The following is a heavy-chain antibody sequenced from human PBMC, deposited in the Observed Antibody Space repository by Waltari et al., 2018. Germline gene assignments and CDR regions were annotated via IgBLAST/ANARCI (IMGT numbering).Heavy chain of an antibody. J-gene: IGHJ3*02. D-gene: IGHD6-13*01. CDR1: GGSISRSSYY. CDR3: ARLSRVGNAFDI. CDR2: IYYRGIT. Sequence: QLQLQESGPGLVKPSETLSLTCTVSGGSISRSSYYWGWIRRHPGRGLEWCGSIYYRGITAYNPSLKSLVTISGDTSKNQFSLKLSSVTAADTAVYYCARLSRVGNAFDIWGQGTMVTVSS. V-gene: IGHV4-39*01.